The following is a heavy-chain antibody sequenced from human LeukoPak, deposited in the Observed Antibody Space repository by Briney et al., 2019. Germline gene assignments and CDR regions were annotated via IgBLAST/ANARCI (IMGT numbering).Heavy chain of an antibody. CDR1: GGTFSSYA. V-gene: IGHV1-69*05. CDR3: ARDLGYCSGGSCSNWFDP. CDR2: IIPIFGTA. Sequence: SVKVSCKASGGTFSSYAISWVRQAPGQGLEWMGRIIPIFGTANYAQKFQGRVTITTDESTSTAYMELSSLRSEDTAVYYCARDLGYCSGGSCSNWFDPWGQGTLVTVSS. J-gene: IGHJ5*02. D-gene: IGHD2-15*01.